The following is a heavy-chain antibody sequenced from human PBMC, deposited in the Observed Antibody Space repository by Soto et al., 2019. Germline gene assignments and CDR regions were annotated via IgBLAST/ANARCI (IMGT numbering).Heavy chain of an antibody. CDR1: GGSLGYYY. CDR3: ARDSTTWFPYHGIDV. Sequence: QEQLQESGPGLVKPSETLSLTCTVSGGSLGYYYWSWIRQPPGKGLEWIGDISDSGRTKYNPSLGGRVTISVDTSKNQFSLKLRSVTVADTAVYYCARDSTTWFPYHGIDVWGHGTTVIVSS. J-gene: IGHJ6*02. V-gene: IGHV4-59*01. CDR2: ISDSGRT. D-gene: IGHD3-10*01.